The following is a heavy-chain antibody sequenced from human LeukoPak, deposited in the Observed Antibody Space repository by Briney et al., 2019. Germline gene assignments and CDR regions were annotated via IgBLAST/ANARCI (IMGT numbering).Heavy chain of an antibody. CDR3: AKLLGTATTYDS. D-gene: IGHD5-24*01. V-gene: IGHV3-7*01. CDR2: ISPDGSQK. Sequence: PGGSLRLSCEASGFTFSVNWMSWVRQPPGNGLEWVASISPDGSQKLYVDSVKGRFTISRDNTKSSLYLQMNSLGAEDTAMYYCAKLLGTATTYDSWGRGTRVTVSS. CDR1: GFTFSVNW. J-gene: IGHJ4*02.